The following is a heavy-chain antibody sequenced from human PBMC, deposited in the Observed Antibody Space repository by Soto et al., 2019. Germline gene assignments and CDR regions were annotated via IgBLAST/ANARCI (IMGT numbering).Heavy chain of an antibody. D-gene: IGHD6-6*01. J-gene: IGHJ5*02. CDR1: DGSFIVYY. CDR2: INHSGST. Sequence: SETLSLTCSVYDGSFIVYYWSWIRQPPGKGLEWIGEINHSGSTNYNPSLKSRVIISVDTSKNQFSLKLSSVTAADTAVYYCARGEQLVLNWFDPWGQGTLVTVSS. CDR3: ARGEQLVLNWFDP. V-gene: IGHV4-34*01.